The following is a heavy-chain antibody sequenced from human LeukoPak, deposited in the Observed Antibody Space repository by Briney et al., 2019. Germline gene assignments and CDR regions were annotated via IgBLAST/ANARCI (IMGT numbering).Heavy chain of an antibody. Sequence: PGGSPRLSCAASGFTFSSYPMNWVRQAPGKGLEWVSSISSSSTYTFYADSVKGRFTISRDNAKNSLYLQMNSLRAEDTAVYYCAREAAFDMWGQGTMVTVSS. CDR1: GFTFSSYP. V-gene: IGHV3-21*06. CDR3: AREAAFDM. CDR2: ISSSSTYT. J-gene: IGHJ3*02.